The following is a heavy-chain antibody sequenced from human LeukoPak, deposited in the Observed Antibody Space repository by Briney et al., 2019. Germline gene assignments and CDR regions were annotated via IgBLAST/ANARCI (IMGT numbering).Heavy chain of an antibody. V-gene: IGHV3-20*04. CDR1: GFTFDDYG. J-gene: IGHJ6*03. D-gene: IGHD1-26*01. Sequence: GGSLRLSCAASGFTFDDYGMSWVRQAPGKGLEWVSGINWNGGSTGYADSVKGRFTISRDNAKNSLYLQMNSLRAEDTALYYCASSLGGSYFEYYMDVWGKGTTFTVSS. CDR2: INWNGGST. CDR3: ASSLGGSYFEYYMDV.